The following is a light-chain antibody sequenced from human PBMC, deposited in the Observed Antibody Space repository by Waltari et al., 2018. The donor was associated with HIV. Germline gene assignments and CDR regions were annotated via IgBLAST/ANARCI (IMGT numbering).Light chain of an antibody. CDR3: EAWDNRLSSVL. CDR2: DND. CDR1: SSNIAKNY. J-gene: IGLJ2*01. Sequence: QSVSTQPPSVSAAPGQKVTISCSGSSSNIAKNYVDWYQQLPGTAPKLVIYDNDNRPSGIPDRFSGSKSGTSATLGITGLQTGDEADYYCEAWDNRLSSVLFGGGTKLTVL. V-gene: IGLV1-51*01.